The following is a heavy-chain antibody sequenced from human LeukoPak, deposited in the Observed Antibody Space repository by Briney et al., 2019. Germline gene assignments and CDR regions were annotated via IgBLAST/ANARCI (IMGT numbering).Heavy chain of an antibody. CDR2: ISSSSSYI. CDR1: GFTFSTYE. Sequence: GGSLRLSCAASGFTFSTYEMNWVRQAPGKGLEWVSSISSSSSYIYYADSVKGRFTISRDNAKNSLYLQMNSLRAEDTAVYYCARDYGGYSYGFFDYWGQGTLVTVSS. J-gene: IGHJ4*02. D-gene: IGHD5-18*01. V-gene: IGHV3-21*01. CDR3: ARDYGGYSYGFFDY.